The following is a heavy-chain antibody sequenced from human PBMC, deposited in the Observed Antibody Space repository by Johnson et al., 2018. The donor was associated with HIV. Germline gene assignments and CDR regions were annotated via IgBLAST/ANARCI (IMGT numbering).Heavy chain of an antibody. CDR2: ISRSGTTI. V-gene: IGHV3-11*01. J-gene: IGHJ3*02. CDR1: GITFSDYY. CDR3: AREGRMDYGAPRAAVDI. D-gene: IGHD4-17*01. Sequence: QVQLVESGGGLIQPGGSLRLSCAASGITFSDYYMSWIRQAPGKGLEWVSYISRSGTTIFSADSVKGRFTISRVNAKNSLYLQMNSLRAEDTALYYCAREGRMDYGAPRAAVDIWGQGTMVTVSS.